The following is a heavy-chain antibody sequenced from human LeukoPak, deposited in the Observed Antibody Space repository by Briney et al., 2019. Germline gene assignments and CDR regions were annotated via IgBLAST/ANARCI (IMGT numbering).Heavy chain of an antibody. D-gene: IGHD5-18*01. CDR1: GYTFTGYY. J-gene: IGHJ4*02. CDR3: AREDTAMVLDY. V-gene: IGHV1-2*02. Sequence: ASVKVSCKASGYTFTGYYMHWVRQAPGQGLEWMGWINPNSGGTNYAQKFQGRVTMTRDMSTSTVYMELSSLRSEDTAVYYCAREDTAMVLDYWGQGTLVTVSS. CDR2: INPNSGGT.